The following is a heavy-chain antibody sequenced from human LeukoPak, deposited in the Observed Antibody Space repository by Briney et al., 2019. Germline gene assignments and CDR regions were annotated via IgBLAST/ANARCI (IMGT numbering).Heavy chain of an antibody. CDR2: IYYSGST. J-gene: IGHJ5*02. D-gene: IGHD6-19*01. CDR1: GGSISSYY. CDR3: ARVEGFSGWFWFDP. V-gene: IGHV4-59*01. Sequence: SETLSLTFTVSGGSISSYYWSWIRQPPGKGLEWIGYIYYSGSTNYNPSLKSRVTISVDTSKNQFSLKLSSVTAADTAVYYCARVEGFSGWFWFDPWGQGTLVTVSS.